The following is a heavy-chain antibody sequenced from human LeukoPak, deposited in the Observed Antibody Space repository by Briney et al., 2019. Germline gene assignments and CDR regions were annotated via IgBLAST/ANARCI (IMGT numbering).Heavy chain of an antibody. CDR3: SRESGAFCPFGY. CDR1: GXSFSGYY. Sequence: SETLSLTCAVYGXSFSGYYWSWIRQPPGKGLECIGEINHSGSTNYNPSLNGRVTMSLDGSRNQLSLTLTSVTAADTAIYYCSRESGAFCPFGYWGQGTLVIVPP. J-gene: IGHJ4*02. CDR2: INHSGST. D-gene: IGHD1-26*01. V-gene: IGHV4-34*01.